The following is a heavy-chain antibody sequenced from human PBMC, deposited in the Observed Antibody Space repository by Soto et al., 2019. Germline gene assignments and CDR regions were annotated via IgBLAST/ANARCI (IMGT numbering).Heavy chain of an antibody. V-gene: IGHV4-59*01. J-gene: IGHJ4*02. CDR2: IYYSGST. Sequence: SETLSLSCTVSGFSISSYYWSWILQPPWKGLEWIGYIYYSGSTNYNPSLKSRVTISVDTSKNQFSLKLSSVTAADTAVYFCARGGVNYDILTGSEPPYVDYWGQGTLVTVS. CDR3: ARGGVNYDILTGSEPPYVDY. D-gene: IGHD3-9*01. CDR1: GFSISSYY.